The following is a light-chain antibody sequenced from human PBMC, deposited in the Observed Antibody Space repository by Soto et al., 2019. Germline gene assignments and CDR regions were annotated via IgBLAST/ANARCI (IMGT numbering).Light chain of an antibody. CDR1: QSVSSY. CDR2: DAS. Sequence: EIVLTQSPATLSLSPGERATLSCRASQSVSSYLAWYQQKPGQAPRPLIYDASNRATGIPARFSGSGSGTDFTLTISSLEPEDFAVYYCQQRSNWQDTFGQGTKLEI. CDR3: QQRSNWQDT. V-gene: IGKV3-11*01. J-gene: IGKJ2*01.